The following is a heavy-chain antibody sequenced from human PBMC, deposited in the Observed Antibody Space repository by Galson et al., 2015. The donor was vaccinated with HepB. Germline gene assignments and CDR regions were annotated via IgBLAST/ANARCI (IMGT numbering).Heavy chain of an antibody. CDR1: GYPFTNFR. CDR2: ISVYNGDT. D-gene: IGHD6-19*01. CDR3: ARPGVAVADTEGWLDP. Sequence: VKVSCKASGYPFTNFRITWVRQAPGQGLEWMGWISVYNGDTNYAQKFQGRVTMTTDTSTNTAFMELRRLRSDDTAMYYCARPGVAVADTEGWLDPWGQGTLVTVSS. J-gene: IGHJ5*02. V-gene: IGHV1-18*01.